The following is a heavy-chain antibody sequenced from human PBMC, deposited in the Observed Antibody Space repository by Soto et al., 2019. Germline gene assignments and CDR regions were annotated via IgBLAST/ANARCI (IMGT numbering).Heavy chain of an antibody. J-gene: IGHJ6*02. V-gene: IGHV6-1*01. CDR1: GDSVSSNSAA. CDR3: ARVFGTIYYYGMDV. D-gene: IGHD1-7*01. Sequence: SQTLSLPCAISGDSVSSNSAAWNWIRQSPSRGLEWLGRTYYRSKWYNDYAVSVRSRITINPDTSKNQFSLQLNSVTPEDTAVYYCARVFGTIYYYGMDVWGQGTTVTVSS. CDR2: TYYRSKWYN.